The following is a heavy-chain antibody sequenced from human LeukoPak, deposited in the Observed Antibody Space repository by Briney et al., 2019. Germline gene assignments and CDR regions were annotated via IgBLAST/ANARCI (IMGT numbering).Heavy chain of an antibody. CDR1: GLTFSRYA. V-gene: IGHV3-23*01. D-gene: IGHD2-21*02. CDR3: ASTAVVTVQIDY. J-gene: IGHJ4*02. Sequence: GGSLRLSCAVSGLTFSRYAMSWVRQAPGKGLEWVSAISESGSGTYYADSVKGRFTISRDNSKDTLSLQMNSLRAEDTAVYYCASTAVVTVQIDYWGQGTLVTVSS. CDR2: ISESGSGT.